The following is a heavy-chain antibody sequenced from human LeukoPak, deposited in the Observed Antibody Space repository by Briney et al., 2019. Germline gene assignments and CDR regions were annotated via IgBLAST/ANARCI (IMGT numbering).Heavy chain of an antibody. Sequence: SETLSLTCTVSGGSISNSSYYWGWIRQPPGKGLEWIGSIYYSGSTYYNPSLKSRVTISVDTSKNQFSLKLSSVTAADTAVYYCARIDGSEGAFDIWGQGTMVTVSS. CDR1: GGSISNSSYY. CDR3: ARIDGSEGAFDI. D-gene: IGHD3-10*01. CDR2: IYYSGST. V-gene: IGHV4-39*01. J-gene: IGHJ3*02.